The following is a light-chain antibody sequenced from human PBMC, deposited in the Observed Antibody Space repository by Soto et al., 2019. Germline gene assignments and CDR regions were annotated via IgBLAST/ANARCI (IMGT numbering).Light chain of an antibody. CDR3: QQADTFPLT. J-gene: IGKJ4*01. Sequence: DIQMTQSPSSVSASVGDRVTITCRASQGISSWLDWYQQKPGKAPNLLIYAASSLQSGVPSRFSGSGSGTDFTLTISSLQPEDFATYYCQQADTFPLTCGGGTKVEIK. CDR1: QGISSW. V-gene: IGKV1-12*01. CDR2: AAS.